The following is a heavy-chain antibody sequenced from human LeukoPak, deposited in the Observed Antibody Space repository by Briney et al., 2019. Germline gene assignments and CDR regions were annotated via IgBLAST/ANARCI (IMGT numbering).Heavy chain of an antibody. D-gene: IGHD6-13*01. V-gene: IGHV3-48*01. Sequence: GGSLRLSCAASGFTFSSYSMNWVRQAPGKGLEWVSYISSSSSTIYYADSVKGRFTISRDNAKNSLYLQMNSLRAEDTAVYYCARSSSWYDPDFDYWGQGTLVTVSS. J-gene: IGHJ4*02. CDR2: ISSSSSTI. CDR1: GFTFSSYS. CDR3: ARSSSWYDPDFDY.